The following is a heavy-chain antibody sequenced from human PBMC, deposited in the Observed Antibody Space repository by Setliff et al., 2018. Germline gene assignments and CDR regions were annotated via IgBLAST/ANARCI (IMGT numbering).Heavy chain of an antibody. Sequence: PGGSLRLSCAASGFTFSSYAMSWVRQAPGKGLEWVAALISNDDTKKYFADSVKGRFTISRDSSRNTLYLQMSSLRPEDTALYYCARSTETFSGEDFYFFYYMDVWGKGTTVTVSS. CDR3: ARSTETFSGEDFYFFYYMDV. CDR1: GFTFSSYA. CDR2: ISNDDTKK. J-gene: IGHJ6*03. V-gene: IGHV3-30*04. D-gene: IGHD4-4*01.